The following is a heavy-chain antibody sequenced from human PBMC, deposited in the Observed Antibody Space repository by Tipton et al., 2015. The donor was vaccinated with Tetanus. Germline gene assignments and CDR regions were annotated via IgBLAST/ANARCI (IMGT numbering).Heavy chain of an antibody. D-gene: IGHD5-18*01. CDR2: VYYSGRT. J-gene: IGHJ4*02. V-gene: IGHV4-30-4*01. Sequence: TLSLTCNVSGCSINTGDYYWSWIRQSPGKGLEWIGHVYYSGRTYYNPPLKSRVTISADMSKNQFSLKLTSVTAADTATYYCARMGFTYGQVVYWGQGTLITVAS. CDR3: ARMGFTYGQVVY. CDR1: GCSINTGDYY.